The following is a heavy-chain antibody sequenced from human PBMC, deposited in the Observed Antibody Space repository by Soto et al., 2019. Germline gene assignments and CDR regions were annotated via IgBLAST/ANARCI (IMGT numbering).Heavy chain of an antibody. CDR3: ARDLASSEGHYYGMDV. Sequence: QVQLVQSGAEVKKPGSSVKVSCKASGGTFSSHAISWLQQAPGQGLEWLGGIIPIFGTANYEQKFQGTATITADDSTSTAFLEVSSLRSEDTAVYYCARDLASSEGHYYGMDVWGQGTTVTVSS. CDR1: GGTFSSHA. J-gene: IGHJ6*02. V-gene: IGHV1-69*01. CDR2: IIPIFGTA.